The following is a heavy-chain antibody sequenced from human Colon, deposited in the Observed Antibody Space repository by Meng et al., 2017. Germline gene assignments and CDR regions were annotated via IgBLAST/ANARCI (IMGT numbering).Heavy chain of an antibody. CDR1: GYTFSSYA. Sequence: GESLKISCAASGYTFSSYAMHWVRQVPGKGLEWVAVISHDGSNTYYADSVKGRFTISRDNSKNTLYLQMNSLRAEDTAVYYCAREGYYDFWSGYYTFRSDLSFDYWGQGTLVTVSS. CDR3: AREGYYDFWSGYYTFRSDLSFDY. CDR2: ISHDGSNT. J-gene: IGHJ4*02. D-gene: IGHD3-3*01. V-gene: IGHV3-30*01.